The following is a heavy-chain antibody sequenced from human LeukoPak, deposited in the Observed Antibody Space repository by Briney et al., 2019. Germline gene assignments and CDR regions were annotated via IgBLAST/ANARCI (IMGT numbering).Heavy chain of an antibody. D-gene: IGHD3-22*01. J-gene: IGHJ3*02. CDR1: GYTFTGYY. V-gene: IGHV1-2*06. CDR2: INPNSGGT. CDR3: ASPTYYYDSSGPPGAFDI. Sequence: ASVKVSCKASGYTFTGYYMHWVRQAPGQGLEWMGRINPNSGGTNYAQKFQGRVTMTRDTSISTAYMELSRLRSDDTAVYYCASPTYYYDSSGPPGAFDIWGQGTMVTVSS.